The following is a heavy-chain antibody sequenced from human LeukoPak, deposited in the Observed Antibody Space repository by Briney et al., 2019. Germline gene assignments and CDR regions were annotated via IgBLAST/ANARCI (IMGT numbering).Heavy chain of an antibody. CDR3: ARTPMVSTNRRGAFDI. D-gene: IGHD5-18*01. J-gene: IGHJ3*02. CDR2: IIPILGIA. V-gene: IGHV1-69*02. CDR1: GGTFISYT. Sequence: ASVKVSFKASGGTFISYTISWVRQAPGQGLEWMGRIIPILGIANYAQKFQGRVTITADKSTSTAYMELSSLRSEDTAVYYCARTPMVSTNRRGAFDIWGQGTMVTVSS.